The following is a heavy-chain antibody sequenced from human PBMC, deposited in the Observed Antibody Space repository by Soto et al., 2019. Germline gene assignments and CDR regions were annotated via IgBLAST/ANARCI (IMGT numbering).Heavy chain of an antibody. Sequence: SETLSLTCAVYGGSFSGYYWSWIRQPPGKGLEWIGEINHSGSTNYNPSLKSRVTISVDTSKNQFSLKLSSVTAADTAIYYCARDSTAFVFDYWGQGALVTVSS. CDR1: GGSFSGYY. J-gene: IGHJ4*02. CDR3: ARDSTAFVFDY. V-gene: IGHV4-34*01. D-gene: IGHD2-2*01. CDR2: INHSGST.